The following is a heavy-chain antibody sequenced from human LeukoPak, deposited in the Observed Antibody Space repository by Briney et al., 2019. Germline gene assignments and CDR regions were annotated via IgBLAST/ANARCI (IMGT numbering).Heavy chain of an antibody. Sequence: PSETLSLTCTVSGGSISSYYWSWIRQPPGKGLEWIGYIYYSGSTNYNPSLKSRVTISVDTSKNQFSLKLSSVTAADTAVYYCASLGNSYSYGSAYYYYYMDVWGKGTTVTVSS. V-gene: IGHV4-59*08. CDR1: GGSISSYY. J-gene: IGHJ6*03. D-gene: IGHD5-18*01. CDR2: IYYSGST. CDR3: ASLGNSYSYGSAYYYYYMDV.